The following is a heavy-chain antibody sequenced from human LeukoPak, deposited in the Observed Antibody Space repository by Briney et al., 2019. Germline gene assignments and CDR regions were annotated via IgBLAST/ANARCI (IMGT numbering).Heavy chain of an antibody. CDR3: ARNYYFDSSGSHWFDP. V-gene: IGHV4-59*01. CDR2: SYYSGGT. D-gene: IGHD3-22*01. Sequence: SETLTRTCTVSGVSISSYYWRRIRQPPGKGLEWIGYSYYSGGTNYNPSLKSRVTISVDTSKNHVSLKLSSVTAADTAVYYCARNYYFDSSGSHWFDPWGQGTLVTVSS. CDR1: GVSISSYY. J-gene: IGHJ5*02.